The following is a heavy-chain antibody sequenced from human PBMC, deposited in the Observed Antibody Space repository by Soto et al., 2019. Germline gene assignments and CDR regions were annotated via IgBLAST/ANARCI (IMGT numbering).Heavy chain of an antibody. Sequence: QVQLVQSGAEVKKPGSSVKVSCQASGGTFNNFAFTWVRQAPGQGLEWLGGIMPVFHTTNIAQTFQDRITVTAEDLTTTVYMEMTSLRYDDTAVYYCATATISNVAATLYHYGMDVWGQWTTVTVSS. V-gene: IGHV1-69*01. CDR1: GGTFNNFA. CDR3: ATATISNVAATLYHYGMDV. J-gene: IGHJ6*02. CDR2: IMPVFHTT. D-gene: IGHD6-25*01.